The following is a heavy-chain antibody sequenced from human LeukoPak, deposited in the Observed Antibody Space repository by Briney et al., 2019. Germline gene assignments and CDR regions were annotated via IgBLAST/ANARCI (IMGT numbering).Heavy chain of an antibody. D-gene: IGHD2-2*01. Sequence: ASVKVSCKVSGYTLTELSIHWVRQAPGKGLEWMGGFDPEDGETIYAQKFQGRVTMTEDTSTDTAYMELSSLRSEDTAVYYCATDRGEYQLLWYAFDIWGQGTMVTVSS. J-gene: IGHJ3*02. CDR1: GYTLTELS. CDR2: FDPEDGET. CDR3: ATDRGEYQLLWYAFDI. V-gene: IGHV1-24*01.